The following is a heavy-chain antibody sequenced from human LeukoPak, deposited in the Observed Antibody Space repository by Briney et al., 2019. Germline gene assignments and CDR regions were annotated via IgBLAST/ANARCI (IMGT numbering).Heavy chain of an antibody. D-gene: IGHD2-21*02. J-gene: IGHJ4*02. Sequence: GGSLRLSCAVSGFTFSDYEMNWVRQAPGKGLEWVSYISTSGDTIYYADSVKGRLTTSRDNARNSLYLQMNSLRAEDSAIYYCARERLSCRGVCLDYWGQGTLVTVSS. CDR1: GFTFSDYE. CDR3: ARERLSCRGVCLDY. V-gene: IGHV3-48*03. CDR2: ISTSGDTI.